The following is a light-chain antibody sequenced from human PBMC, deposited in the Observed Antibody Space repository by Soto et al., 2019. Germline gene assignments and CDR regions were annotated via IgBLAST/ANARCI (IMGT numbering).Light chain of an antibody. Sequence: QSALTQPPSASGSPGQSVAISCTGTSSDVGGYNYVSWYQQHPGKAPKLMIYEVNKRTSGVPDRFSGSKSGNTASLTVSGLQGEDEDDYYGSSYAGSSIVFGTGTKVSV. J-gene: IGLJ1*01. CDR1: SSDVGGYNY. CDR3: SSYAGSSIV. V-gene: IGLV2-8*01. CDR2: EVN.